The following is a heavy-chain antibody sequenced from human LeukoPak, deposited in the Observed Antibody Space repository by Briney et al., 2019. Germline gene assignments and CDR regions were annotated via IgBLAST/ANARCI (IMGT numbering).Heavy chain of an antibody. J-gene: IGHJ4*02. Sequence: SEALSLTCAVYGGPFSGYYWGWIRQPSGNGLEWIGSIYYSGSTYYNPSLKSRVTISVDTSKNQFSLKLSSVTAADTAVYYCARRGGNSAGVYFDYWGQGTLVTVSS. D-gene: IGHD4-23*01. CDR2: IYYSGST. CDR1: GGPFSGYY. V-gene: IGHV4-39*01. CDR3: ARRGGNSAGVYFDY.